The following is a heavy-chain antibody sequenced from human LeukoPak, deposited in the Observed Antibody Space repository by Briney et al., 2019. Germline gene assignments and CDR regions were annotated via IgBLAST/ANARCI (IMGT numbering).Heavy chain of an antibody. J-gene: IGHJ5*02. Sequence: SETLSLSCTVSGGSISSYYWSWIRQPPGKGLEWVGYIYYSGSTNYNPSLKSRVTISVDTSKNQFSLKLSSVTAADTAVYYCARHGGVRYYYDSSGYHWGQGTLVTVSS. CDR2: IYYSGST. CDR1: GGSISSYY. CDR3: ARHGGVRYYYDSSGYH. D-gene: IGHD3-22*01. V-gene: IGHV4-59*08.